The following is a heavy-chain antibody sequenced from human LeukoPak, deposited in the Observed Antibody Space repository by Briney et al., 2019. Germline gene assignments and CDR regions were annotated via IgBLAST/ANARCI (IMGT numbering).Heavy chain of an antibody. D-gene: IGHD3-22*01. CDR3: AKSINYYYDSSGYYRAFDI. Sequence: GGSLRLSCAASGFTFSSYAMSWVRQAPGKGLEWVSAIRGSGGSTYYADSVKGRFTISRDNSKNTLYLQMNSLRAEDTAVYYCAKSINYYYDSSGYYRAFDIWGQGTMVTVSS. CDR1: GFTFSSYA. CDR2: IRGSGGST. V-gene: IGHV3-23*01. J-gene: IGHJ3*02.